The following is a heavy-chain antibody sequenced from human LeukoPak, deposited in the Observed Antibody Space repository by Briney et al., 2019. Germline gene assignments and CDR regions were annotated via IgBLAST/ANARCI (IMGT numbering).Heavy chain of an antibody. D-gene: IGHD2-2*01. V-gene: IGHV4-39*07. CDR3: ASVVPAALHFGY. J-gene: IGHJ4*02. Sequence: PSETLSLTCTVSGGSISSSSYYWGWIRQPPGKGLEWIGSIYYSGSTYYNPSLKSRVTISVDTSKNQFSLKLSSVTAADTAVYYCASVVPAALHFGYWGQGTLVTVSS. CDR2: IYYSGST. CDR1: GGSISSSSYY.